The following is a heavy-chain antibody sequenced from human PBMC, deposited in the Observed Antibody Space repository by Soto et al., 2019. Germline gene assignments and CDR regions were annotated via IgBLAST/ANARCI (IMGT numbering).Heavy chain of an antibody. J-gene: IGHJ6*02. CDR3: ARVLTPVITYYDFWSGYRLSPYYGMDV. D-gene: IGHD3-3*01. CDR1: GYTFTSYA. Sequence: ASVKVSCKASGYTFTSYAMHWVRQAPGQRLEWMGWINAGNGNTKYPQKFQGRVTITRDTSASTAYMELSSLRSEDTAVYYCARVLTPVITYYDFWSGYRLSPYYGMDVWGQGTTVTVSS. CDR2: INAGNGNT. V-gene: IGHV1-3*01.